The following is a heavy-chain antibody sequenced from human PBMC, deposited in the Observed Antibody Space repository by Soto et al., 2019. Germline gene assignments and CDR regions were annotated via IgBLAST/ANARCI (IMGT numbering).Heavy chain of an antibody. CDR2: IYSGGST. D-gene: IGHD3-22*01. CDR1: GFTVSSNY. J-gene: IGHJ4*02. Sequence: GGSLRLSCAASGFTVSSNYMSWVRQAPGKGLEWVSVIYSGGSTYYADSVKGRFTISRDNSRNTLYLQMNSLRAEDTAVYYCARGSYYDSSGYSFDYWGQGTLVTVSS. CDR3: ARGSYYDSSGYSFDY. V-gene: IGHV3-53*01.